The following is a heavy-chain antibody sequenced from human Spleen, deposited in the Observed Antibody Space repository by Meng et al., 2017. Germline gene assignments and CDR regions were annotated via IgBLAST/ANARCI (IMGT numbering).Heavy chain of an antibody. D-gene: IGHD3-10*01. J-gene: IGHJ5*02. V-gene: IGHV4-31*03. CDR2: IYYSGST. Sequence: QGQLQQWGAGLLKPSQTLSLTCSVSGGSISSGGYYWNWIRQHPGKGLEWIGYIYYSGSTFYNPSLKSRVTMSVDTSKNQFALQLTSVTAADTAVYYCARDGVGYGSGTNKWFDPWGQGTLVTVSS. CDR3: ARDGVGYGSGTNKWFDP. CDR1: GGSISSGGYY.